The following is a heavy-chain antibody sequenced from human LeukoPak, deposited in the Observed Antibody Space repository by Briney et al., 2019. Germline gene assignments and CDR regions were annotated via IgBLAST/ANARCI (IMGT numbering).Heavy chain of an antibody. CDR2: MSFDGSHI. V-gene: IGHV3-30*01. D-gene: IGHD3-16*01. J-gene: IGHJ6*03. CDR3: ARGGTYYYQYYYIDV. CDR1: QFTFNFHA. Sequence: GGSLRLSCAASQFTFNFHAMNWVRQAPGKGLDWVAVMSFDGSHIYYADSVKGRFTISRDNSNNTLFLQMNSLNADDTAVYYCARGGTYYYQYYYIDVWGKGTTVTVSS.